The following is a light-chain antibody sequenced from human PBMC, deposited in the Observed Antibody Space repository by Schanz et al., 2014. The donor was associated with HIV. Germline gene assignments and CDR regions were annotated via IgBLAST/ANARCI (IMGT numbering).Light chain of an antibody. CDR1: QSISSY. V-gene: IGKV1-39*01. J-gene: IGKJ2*01. CDR3: QQSYSTPYT. Sequence: DIQMTQSPSSLSASVGDRVTITCRASQSISSYLNWYQQKPGKAPKLLIYAASSLQSGVPSRFSGSGSGTDFTRTISRLQPEGCATDYDQQSYSTPYTCGQGTKLEIK. CDR2: AAS.